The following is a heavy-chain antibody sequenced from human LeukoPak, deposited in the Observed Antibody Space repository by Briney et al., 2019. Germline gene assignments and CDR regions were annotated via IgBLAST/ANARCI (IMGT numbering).Heavy chain of an antibody. V-gene: IGHV3-7*01. J-gene: IGHJ3*02. CDR1: GFTFSSYW. Sequence: GGSLRLSCAASGFTFSSYWVSWVRQAPGKGLEWVANIKQGGSEKYYVDSVKGRFTISRDNAKNSLYLQMNSLRAEDTAVYYCASLATILAFDIWGQGTMVTVSS. D-gene: IGHD5-12*01. CDR3: ASLATILAFDI. CDR2: IKQGGSEK.